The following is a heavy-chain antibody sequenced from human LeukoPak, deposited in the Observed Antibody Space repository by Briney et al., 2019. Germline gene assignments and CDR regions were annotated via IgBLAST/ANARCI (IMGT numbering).Heavy chain of an antibody. Sequence: GGSLRLSCTGSGFTFSDYYMSWIRQAPGKGLAWVSYISSSSTDTDYADSVKGRFSISRDNSKNTVYLQMNSLRVEDTAVYYCVRDPPSSGWSFDYWGQGALVTVSS. D-gene: IGHD6-19*01. J-gene: IGHJ4*02. CDR2: ISSSSTDT. CDR3: VRDPPSSGWSFDY. CDR1: GFTFSDYY. V-gene: IGHV3-11*06.